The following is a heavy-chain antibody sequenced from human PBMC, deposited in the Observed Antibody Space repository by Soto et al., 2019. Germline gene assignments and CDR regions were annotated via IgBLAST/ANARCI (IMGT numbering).Heavy chain of an antibody. D-gene: IGHD3-3*01. V-gene: IGHV4-34*01. CDR3: ARGHPRYDFWSGYHQGPQGCYMDV. CDR2: INHSGST. CDR1: GGSFSGYY. J-gene: IGHJ6*03. Sequence: SETLSLTCAVYGGSFSGYYWSWIRQPPGKGLEWIGEINHSGSTNYNPSLKSRVTISVDTSKNQFSLKLSSVTAADTAVYYCARGHPRYDFWSGYHQGPQGCYMDVWGKGTTVTVSS.